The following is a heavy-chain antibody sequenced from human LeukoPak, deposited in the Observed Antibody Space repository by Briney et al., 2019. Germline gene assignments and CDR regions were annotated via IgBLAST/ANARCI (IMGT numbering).Heavy chain of an antibody. CDR2: IYYSGST. CDR3: ARRDYDYVWGSYPPFDY. D-gene: IGHD3-16*02. Sequence: PSETLSLTCTVSGGSISSSSYYWGWIRQPPGKGLEWIGSIYYSGSTYYNPSLKSRVTISVDTSNNQFSLKLSSVTAADTAVYYCARRDYDYVWGSYPPFDYWGQGTLVTVSS. J-gene: IGHJ4*02. V-gene: IGHV4-39*01. CDR1: GGSISSSSYY.